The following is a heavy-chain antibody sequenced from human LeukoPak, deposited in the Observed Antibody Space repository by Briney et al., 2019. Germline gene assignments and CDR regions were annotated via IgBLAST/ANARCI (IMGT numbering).Heavy chain of an antibody. CDR1: GFTFCNAW. D-gene: IGHD1-26*01. CDR2: IKSKTDGGTT. CDR3: TTEGGIVGAIYAFDI. V-gene: IGHV3-15*01. Sequence: GGSLRLSCAASGFTFCNAWMSWVRQAPGKGREWGGRIKSKTDGGTTDYAAPVKGRFTISRDDSKNTLYLQMNSLKTEDTAVYYCTTEGGIVGAIYAFDIWGQGTMVTVSS. J-gene: IGHJ3*02.